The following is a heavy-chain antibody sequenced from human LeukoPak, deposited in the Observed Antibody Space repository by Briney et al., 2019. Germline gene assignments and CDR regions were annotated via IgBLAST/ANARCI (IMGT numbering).Heavy chain of an antibody. CDR2: FDPEDGET. J-gene: IGHJ4*02. D-gene: IGHD6-13*01. CDR3: ATDGYSSSWYYFDY. V-gene: IGHV1-24*01. CDR1: GFTFSTYG. Sequence: GGSLRLSCAASGFTFSTYGVHWVRQAPGKGLEWMGGFDPEDGETIYAQKFQGRVTMTEDTSTDTVYMELSSLRSEDTAVYYCATDGYSSSWYYFDYWGQGTLVTVSS.